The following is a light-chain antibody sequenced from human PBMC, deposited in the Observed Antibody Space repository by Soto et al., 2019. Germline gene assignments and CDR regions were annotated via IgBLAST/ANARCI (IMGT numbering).Light chain of an antibody. J-gene: IGKJ4*01. CDR3: QQYNNWPLT. Sequence: IVMTQSPATLSVSPGERATLSCRASQSVSSNLAWYQQKPGQAPRLLIYGASTRATGIPARFSGSGSGTEFTLTLSSLQSEDFAVYYCQQYNNWPLTFGGGTKVEIK. CDR2: GAS. V-gene: IGKV3-15*01. CDR1: QSVSSN.